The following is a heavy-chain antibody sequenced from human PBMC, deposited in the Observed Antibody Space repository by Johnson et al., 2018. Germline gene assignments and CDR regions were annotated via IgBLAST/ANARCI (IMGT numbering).Heavy chain of an antibody. J-gene: IGHJ3*02. CDR3: ARVRYGDAFDI. CDR2: ISYDGSKK. V-gene: IGHV3-30*03. Sequence: QVQLVESGGGVVQPGRSLRLSCAASEFTFNNYGMHWVRQAPGKGLEWVAVISYDGSKKYYADSVKGRFTISRDNTKNTLFLQMNSLRVEDTAVYYCARVRYGDAFDIGVQGTMVTVSS. CDR1: EFTFNNYG. D-gene: IGHD1-1*01.